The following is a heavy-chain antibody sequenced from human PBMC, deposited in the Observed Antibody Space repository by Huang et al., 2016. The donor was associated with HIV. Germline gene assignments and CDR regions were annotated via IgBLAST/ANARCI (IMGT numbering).Heavy chain of an antibody. CDR1: GFTFSNYA. J-gene: IGHJ4*02. CDR2: ISGGGGST. CDR3: AKDPYSSSWFDHFDY. Sequence: EVQLLESGGGLVQPGGSLRLSCAASGFTFSNYAMSWVRQAPGKGLEWVSVISGGGGSTYYADSVKGRFTISRDNSKNTLYLQMNSLRAEDAAVYYCAKDPYSSSWFDHFDYWGQGTLVTVSS. V-gene: IGHV3-23*01. D-gene: IGHD6-13*01.